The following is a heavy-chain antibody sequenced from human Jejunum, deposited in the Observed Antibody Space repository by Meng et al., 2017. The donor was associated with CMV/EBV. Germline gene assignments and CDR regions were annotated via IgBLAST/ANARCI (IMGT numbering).Heavy chain of an antibody. CDR1: GDSVSSNTVA. J-gene: IGHJ4*02. V-gene: IGHV6-1*01. Sequence: HLQQPGPGLVKPSHTLSLTCAISGDSVSSNTVAWNWIRLSPSRGLEWLGRTYYRSKWYSEYTVSVRSRISITPDTSKNQLSLQLTSVTPDDTAVYYCARGEDSSLDYWGQGTLVTVSS. CDR3: ARGEDSSLDY. CDR2: TYYRSKWYS. D-gene: IGHD6-13*01.